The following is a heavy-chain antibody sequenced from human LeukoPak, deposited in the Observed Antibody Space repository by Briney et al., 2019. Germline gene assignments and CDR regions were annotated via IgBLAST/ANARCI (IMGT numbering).Heavy chain of an antibody. CDR2: IWSDGSTK. D-gene: IGHD6-13*01. J-gene: IGHJ4*02. CDR3: AKAGRPAPDFDYFDC. CDR1: GFSFSSCG. Sequence: GGSLRLSCAASGFSFSSCGMHWVRQAPGKGLEWVAVIWSDGSTKYYADSVKGRFAISRDNSNNRLYLQMYGLRAEDTAVYFCAKAGRPAPDFDYFDCWGQGTLLTVSS. V-gene: IGHV3-33*06.